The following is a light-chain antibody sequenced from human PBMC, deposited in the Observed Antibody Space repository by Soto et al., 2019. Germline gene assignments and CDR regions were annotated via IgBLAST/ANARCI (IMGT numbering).Light chain of an antibody. J-gene: IGKJ1*01. CDR1: QSVSSSY. CDR3: QQYMSSVT. Sequence: EILLTQSPGTLSLSPGERATLSCRASQSVSSSYLSWYQLKPGQAPRLLIYGASKRATGIPDRFSGSGSGTDFTLIISRLEPEDFAVYYCQQYMSSVTFGQGTKVEIK. V-gene: IGKV3-20*01. CDR2: GAS.